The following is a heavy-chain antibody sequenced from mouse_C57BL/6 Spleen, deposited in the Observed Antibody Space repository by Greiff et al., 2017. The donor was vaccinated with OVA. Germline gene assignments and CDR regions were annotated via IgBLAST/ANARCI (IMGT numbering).Heavy chain of an antibody. J-gene: IGHJ2*01. CDR1: GYTFTSYW. V-gene: IGHV1-61*01. Sequence: VQLQQPGAELVRPGSSVKLSCKASGYTFTSYWMDWVKQRPGQGLEWIGNIYPSDSETHYNQKFKDKATLTVDKSSSTAYMQLSSLTSEDSAVYYCARSYYSNYVTFFDYWGQGTTLTVSS. CDR2: IYPSDSET. D-gene: IGHD2-5*01. CDR3: ARSYYSNYVTFFDY.